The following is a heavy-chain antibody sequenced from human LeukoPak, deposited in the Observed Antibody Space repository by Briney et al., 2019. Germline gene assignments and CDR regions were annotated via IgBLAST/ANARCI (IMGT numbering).Heavy chain of an antibody. J-gene: IGHJ5*02. V-gene: IGHV3-74*01. D-gene: IGHD6-19*01. CDR2: INSDGSST. CDR1: GWSFSSYY. CDR3: GGGPVGYGSGQNWLGI. Sequence: GGSLRLSCAVSGWSFSSYYWHWIRQAPGKGLVWVARINSDGSSTSYADSVKGRFTISRDNAKNTLYMQMNRLRAEDTALYYSGGGPVGYGSGQNWLGIWGQGTLVTVSS.